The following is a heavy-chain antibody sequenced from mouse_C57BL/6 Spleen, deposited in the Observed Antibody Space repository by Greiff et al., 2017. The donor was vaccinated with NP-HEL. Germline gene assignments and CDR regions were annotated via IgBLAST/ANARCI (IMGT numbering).Heavy chain of an antibody. D-gene: IGHD6-2*01. J-gene: IGHJ4*01. Sequence: EVMLVESGGGLVQPKGSLKLSCAASGFSFITYAMTWVRQAPGKGLEWVARIRGKRNNYATYYADSVKDRFTISRDDSESMHYLQMNNLKTEDTAMYYCVSLYYWGQGTSVTVSS. V-gene: IGHV10-1*01. CDR1: GFSFITYA. CDR2: IRGKRNNYAT. CDR3: VSLYY.